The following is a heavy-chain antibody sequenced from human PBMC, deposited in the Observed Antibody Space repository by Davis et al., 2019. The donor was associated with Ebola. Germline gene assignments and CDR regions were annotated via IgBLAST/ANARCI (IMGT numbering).Heavy chain of an antibody. CDR2: ISSSSSYT. CDR1: GFTFSSYW. Sequence: GESLKISCAASGFTFSSYWMHWVRQAPGKGLEWVSYISSSSSYTNYADSVKGRFTISRDNAKNSLYLQMNSLRAEDTAVYYCARDYGMGTRYYGMDVWGQGTTVTVSS. V-gene: IGHV3-21*05. J-gene: IGHJ6*02. CDR3: ARDYGMGTRYYGMDV. D-gene: IGHD3-9*01.